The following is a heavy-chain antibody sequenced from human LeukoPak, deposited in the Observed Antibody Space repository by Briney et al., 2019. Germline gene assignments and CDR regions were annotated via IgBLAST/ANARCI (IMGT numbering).Heavy chain of an antibody. J-gene: IGHJ4*02. Sequence: GGSLTLSCAASGFTFSSYGMHWVRQAPGKGLEWVAFIRYGGSNKYYADSVKGRFTISRDNSKNTLYLQMNSLRAEDTAVYYCAPRDWNDGPASHWGQGTLVTVSS. V-gene: IGHV3-30*02. CDR1: GFTFSSYG. CDR3: APRDWNDGPASH. D-gene: IGHD1-1*01. CDR2: IRYGGSNK.